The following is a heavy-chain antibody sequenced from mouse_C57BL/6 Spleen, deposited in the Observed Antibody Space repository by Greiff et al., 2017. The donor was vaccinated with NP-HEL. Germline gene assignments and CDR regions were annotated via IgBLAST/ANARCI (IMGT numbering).Heavy chain of an antibody. D-gene: IGHD3-2*02. CDR2: INPNNGGT. J-gene: IGHJ2*01. Sequence: EVKLQQSGPELVKPGASVKIPCKASGYTFTDYNMDWVKQSHGKSLEWIGDINPNNGGTIYNQKFKGKATLTVDKSASTAYMELRSLTSEDTAVYYCARGTAQATIFDYWGQGTTLTVSS. V-gene: IGHV1-18*01. CDR3: ARGTAQATIFDY. CDR1: GYTFTDYN.